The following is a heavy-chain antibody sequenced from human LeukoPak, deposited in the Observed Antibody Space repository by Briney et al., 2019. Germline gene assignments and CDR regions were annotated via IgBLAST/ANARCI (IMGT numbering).Heavy chain of an antibody. V-gene: IGHV3-9*01. CDR3: AKVRGTYSSGYFFDY. D-gene: IGHD6-19*01. CDR1: GFTFDNYA. CDR2: ISWNSGYI. Sequence: PGGSLRLSCAASGFTFDNYAIHWVRQAPGKGLEWLSIISWNSGYIGYADSVKGRFTISRDNAKKYLDLQMNSVRAEDTAFYYCAKVRGTYSSGYFFDYWGQGTLVTVSS. J-gene: IGHJ4*02.